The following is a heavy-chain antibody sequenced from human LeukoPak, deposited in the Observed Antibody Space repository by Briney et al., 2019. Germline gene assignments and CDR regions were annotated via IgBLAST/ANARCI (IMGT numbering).Heavy chain of an antibody. CDR3: ARGGKQQLDFDY. CDR2: IYTSGST. V-gene: IGHV4-4*07. D-gene: IGHD6-13*01. CDR1: GGSISSYY. J-gene: IGHJ4*02. Sequence: SETLSLTCTVSGGSISSYYWSWIRQPAGKGLEWIGRIYTSGSTNYNPSLKSRVTMSVDTSKNQFSLKLSSVTAADTAVYYRARGGKQQLDFDYWGQGTLVTVSS.